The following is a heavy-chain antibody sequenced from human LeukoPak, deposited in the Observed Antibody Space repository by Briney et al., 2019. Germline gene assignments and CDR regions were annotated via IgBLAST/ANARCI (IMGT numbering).Heavy chain of an antibody. Sequence: GASVKVSCKASGYTFTGYYMHWVRQAPGQGLEWMGIINPSGGDTTYAQKFQGRVTMTRDMSTSTVYMELSSLRSEDTAVYYCARGLGNDGIFDYWGQGTLVTVSS. V-gene: IGHV1-46*01. CDR2: INPSGGDT. CDR3: ARGLGNDGIFDY. J-gene: IGHJ4*02. CDR1: GYTFTGYY. D-gene: IGHD1-1*01.